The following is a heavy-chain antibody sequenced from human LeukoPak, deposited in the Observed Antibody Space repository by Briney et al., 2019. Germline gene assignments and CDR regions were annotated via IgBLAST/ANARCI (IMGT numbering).Heavy chain of an antibody. V-gene: IGHV3-74*01. CDR3: ARPHQVHDAFDI. Sequence: PGGSLRLSCAASGFTFSSYCMHWVRQAPGKGLVWVSRINSDGSSTSYADSVKGRFTISRDNAKNSLYLQMNSLRAEDTAVYYCARPHQVHDAFDIWGQGTMVTVSS. CDR1: GFTFSSYC. J-gene: IGHJ3*02. CDR2: INSDGSST.